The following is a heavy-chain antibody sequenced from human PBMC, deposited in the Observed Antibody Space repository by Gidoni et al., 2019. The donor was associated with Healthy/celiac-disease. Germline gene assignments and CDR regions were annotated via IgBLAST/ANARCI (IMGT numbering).Heavy chain of an antibody. D-gene: IGHD3-10*01. V-gene: IGHV3-30*18. CDR3: AKDSGGDDHYYYYMDV. CDR1: GFTFSSYG. Sequence: QVQLVESGGGVVQPGRSLRLSCAASGFTFSSYGMHWVRQAPGKGLEWVAVKSYDGSNKYYADTVKGRFTISRDNSKNTLYLQMNSLRAEDTAVYYCAKDSGGDDHYYYYMDVWGKGTTVTVSS. CDR2: KSYDGSNK. J-gene: IGHJ6*03.